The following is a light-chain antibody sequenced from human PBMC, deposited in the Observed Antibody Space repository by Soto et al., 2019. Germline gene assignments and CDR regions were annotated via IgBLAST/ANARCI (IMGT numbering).Light chain of an antibody. V-gene: IGKV1-8*01. Sequence: IQMAQSPSTLSANVGDRVSITCRASQTISSYLAWYQQKPGKAPKLLIYAASTLQSGVPSRFSGSGSGTDFTLTISCLQSEDFATYYCQQYYSYPPTFGGGTKVDIK. J-gene: IGKJ4*01. CDR2: AAS. CDR1: QTISSY. CDR3: QQYYSYPPT.